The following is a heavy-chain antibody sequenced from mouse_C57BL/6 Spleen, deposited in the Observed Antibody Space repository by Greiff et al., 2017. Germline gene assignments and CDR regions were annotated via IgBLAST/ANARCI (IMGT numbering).Heavy chain of an antibody. CDR3: ARYYYGIDY. CDR1: GYTFTSYW. V-gene: IGHV1-61*01. D-gene: IGHD1-1*01. Sequence: QVQLQQPGAELVRPGSSVKLSCKASGYTFTSYWMAWVKQRPGQGLEWIGNIYPSDSETHYNQKFKDKATLTVDKSSSTAYMQLSSLTSEDSAVYYCARYYYGIDYWGQGTTLTVSS. J-gene: IGHJ2*01. CDR2: IYPSDSET.